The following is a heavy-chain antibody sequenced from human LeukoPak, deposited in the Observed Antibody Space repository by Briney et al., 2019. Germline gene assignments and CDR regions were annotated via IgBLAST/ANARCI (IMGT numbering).Heavy chain of an antibody. J-gene: IGHJ5*01. CDR3: ARVLEGNMLWFDF. V-gene: IGHV3-72*01. D-gene: IGHD1/OR15-1a*01. CDR1: GFTFSDHY. Sequence: PGGSLRLSCVASGFTFSDHYIDWVRQAPGKGPEWVGRIRKKANSYTTDYAASVKGRFTISRDDSNNSVHLQMNSLKTEDTAVYFCARVLEGNMLWFDFLGQGTLVTVSS. CDR2: IRKKANSYTT.